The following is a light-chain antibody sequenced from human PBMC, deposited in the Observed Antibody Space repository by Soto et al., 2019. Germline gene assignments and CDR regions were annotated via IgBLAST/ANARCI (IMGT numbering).Light chain of an antibody. CDR3: LQDYNYPRT. J-gene: IGKJ1*01. CDR2: AAS. CDR1: QGIRND. Sequence: AIQMTQSPSSLSASVGDRVTITCLASQGIRNDLGWYQQKPGKAPKLLIYAASSLQSGVPSRFSGRASGTDFTLIISSLQPEDFATYYCLQDYNYPRTFGQGTKVEIK. V-gene: IGKV1-6*01.